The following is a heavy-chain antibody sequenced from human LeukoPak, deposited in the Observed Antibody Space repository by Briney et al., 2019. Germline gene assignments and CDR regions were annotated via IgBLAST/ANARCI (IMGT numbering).Heavy chain of an antibody. D-gene: IGHD3-9*01. CDR2: INPNSGGT. J-gene: IGHJ4*02. CDR1: GYTFTKYY. V-gene: IGHV1-2*02. CDR3: ARRSWLRYFDWWDY. Sequence: GASVKVSCKASGYTFTKYYMQWVRQAPGQGPEWMGWINPNSGGTSYAQKFQGRVTMTRNTSISTAYMELSSLRSEDTAVYYRARRSWLRYFDWWDYWGQGTLVTVSS.